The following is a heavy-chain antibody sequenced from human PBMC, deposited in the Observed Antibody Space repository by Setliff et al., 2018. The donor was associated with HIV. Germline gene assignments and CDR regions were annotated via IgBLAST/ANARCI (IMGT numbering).Heavy chain of an antibody. CDR2: IYHSGSS. D-gene: IGHD5-12*01. CDR1: GYSVNSDYQ. J-gene: IGHJ5*02. CDR3: VRVWLHKDADIPRFDP. Sequence: PSETLSLTCVVSGYSVNSDYQWGWIRQSPGGGLQWIGHIYHSGSSYYNPFLRGRITMSIDTSTDQFSLKLSSLTAADTAAYYCVRVWLHKDADIPRFDPWGQGILVT. V-gene: IGHV4-38-2*01.